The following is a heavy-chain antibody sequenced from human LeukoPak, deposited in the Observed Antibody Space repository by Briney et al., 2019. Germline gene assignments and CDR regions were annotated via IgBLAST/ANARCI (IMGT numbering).Heavy chain of an antibody. CDR1: GFTFSSYS. CDR2: ISSSSSYI. Sequence: GGSLRLSCAASGFTFSSYSMNWVRQVPGKGLEWVSSISSSSSYIYYADSVKGRFTISRDNAKNSLYLQMNSLRAEDTAVYYCARVVRRYSSSSSYFDYWGQGTLVTVSS. V-gene: IGHV3-21*01. CDR3: ARVVRRYSSSSSYFDY. J-gene: IGHJ4*02. D-gene: IGHD6-6*01.